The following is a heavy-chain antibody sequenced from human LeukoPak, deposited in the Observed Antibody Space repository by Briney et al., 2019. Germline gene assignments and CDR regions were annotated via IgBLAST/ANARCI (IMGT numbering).Heavy chain of an antibody. Sequence: GESLKISWKGSGYTFTTYWIGWVRQMPGKGLEWMGIIYPGDSDSRYSPSFQGQVSFSADKSINTAYLQWSSLRASDTAMYFCARGDGDYDYWGQGTLVTVSS. J-gene: IGHJ4*02. CDR3: ARGDGDYDY. CDR1: GYTFTTYW. D-gene: IGHD4-17*01. V-gene: IGHV5-51*01. CDR2: IYPGDSDS.